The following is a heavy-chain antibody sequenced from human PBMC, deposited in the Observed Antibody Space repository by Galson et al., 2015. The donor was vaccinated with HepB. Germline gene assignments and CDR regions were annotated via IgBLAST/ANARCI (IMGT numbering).Heavy chain of an antibody. CDR3: AAYCSSTSCYGGPDYYYMDV. V-gene: IGHV1-69*13. CDR1: GGTFSSYA. J-gene: IGHJ6*03. Sequence: SVKVSCKASGGTFSSYAISWVRQAPGQGLEWMGGIIPIFGTANYAQKFQGRVTITADESTSTAYMELSSLRSEDTAVYYCAAYCSSTSCYGGPDYYYMDVWGKGTTVTVSS. D-gene: IGHD2-2*01. CDR2: IIPIFGTA.